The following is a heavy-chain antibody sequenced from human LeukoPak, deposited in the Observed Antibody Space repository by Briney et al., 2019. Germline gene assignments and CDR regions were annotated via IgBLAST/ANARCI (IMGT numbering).Heavy chain of an antibody. CDR3: AAIRGSGPFYYYMGV. Sequence: SGGSLRLSCAASGFTFSSYAMSWVRQAPGKGLEWVSAISGSGGSTYYADSVKGRFTISRDNSKNTLYLQMNSLRTEDTAVYYCAAIRGSGPFYYYMGVWGKGTTVTVSS. J-gene: IGHJ6*03. CDR2: ISGSGGST. CDR1: GFTFSSYA. V-gene: IGHV3-23*01. D-gene: IGHD3-10*01.